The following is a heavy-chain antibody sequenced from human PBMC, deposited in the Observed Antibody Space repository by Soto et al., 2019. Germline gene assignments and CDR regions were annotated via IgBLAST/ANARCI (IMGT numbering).Heavy chain of an antibody. CDR2: INSDGSST. D-gene: IGHD3-22*01. CDR3: ARDPMSVRRMDV. CDR1: GFTISGYW. Sequence: EVQLVESGGGLVQPGGSLRLSCAASGFTISGYWMHWVRQAPGKRLVWVSRINSDGSSTGYGDSVKGRFTISRDNAKNTLYLQMNSLRAEDTAVYYCARDPMSVRRMDVWGKGTTVTVSS. V-gene: IGHV3-74*01. J-gene: IGHJ6*03.